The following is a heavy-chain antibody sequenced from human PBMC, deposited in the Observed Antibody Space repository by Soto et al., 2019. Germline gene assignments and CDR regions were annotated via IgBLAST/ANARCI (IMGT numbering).Heavy chain of an antibody. CDR1: GFTFSSHA. V-gene: IGHV3-23*01. CDR2: ISGSGGST. CDR3: AKEGFDPNYDFWSGYLYWFDP. J-gene: IGHJ5*02. Sequence: GSLRPSRSAPGFTFSSHAMSWVRQAPGKGLEWVSAISGSGGSTYYADSVKGRFTISRDNSKNTLYLQMNSLRAEDTAVYYCAKEGFDPNYDFWSGYLYWFDPWGQGTLVTV. D-gene: IGHD3-3*01.